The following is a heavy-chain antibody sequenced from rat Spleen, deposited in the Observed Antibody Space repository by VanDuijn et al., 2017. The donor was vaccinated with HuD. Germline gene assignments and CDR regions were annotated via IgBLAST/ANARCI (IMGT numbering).Heavy chain of an antibody. Sequence: EVQLVESGGGLVRPGGSLKLSCAASGFTFNNYGMAWVRQAPTKGLEWVAAISYDGITTYYRDSVRGRFTISSDNAKTTLYLQMGSLRSEDTATYYCTRGYVMDAWGQGASVTVSS. CDR1: GFTFNNYG. CDR3: TRGYVMDA. CDR2: ISYDGITT. J-gene: IGHJ4*01. V-gene: IGHV5-29*01.